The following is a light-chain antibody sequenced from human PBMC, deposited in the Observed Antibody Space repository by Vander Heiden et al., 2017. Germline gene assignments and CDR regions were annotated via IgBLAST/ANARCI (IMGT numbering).Light chain of an antibody. CDR2: AAS. V-gene: IGKV1-9*01. J-gene: IGKJ2*01. Sequence: DIQLTQSPSFLSASVGDRVTITCRASQGISSYLAWYQQKPGKAPKLLIYAASTLQSGVPSRFSGSGSGTEFTLTISSLQPEDFATYYSQQLNSSPFTFGQGTKLEIK. CDR1: QGISSY. CDR3: QQLNSSPFT.